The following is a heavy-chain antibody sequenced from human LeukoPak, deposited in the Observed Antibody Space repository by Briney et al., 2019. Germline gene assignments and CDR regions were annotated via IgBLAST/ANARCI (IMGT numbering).Heavy chain of an antibody. D-gene: IGHD1-26*01. V-gene: IGHV3-30*03. Sequence: GGSLRLSCAASGFTFSSYGMHWVRQAPGKGLEWVAVISCDGSNKYYADSVKGRFTISRDNSKNTLYLQMNSLRAEDTAVYYCAMGSYSFDYWGQGTLVTVSS. CDR1: GFTFSSYG. CDR2: ISCDGSNK. CDR3: AMGSYSFDY. J-gene: IGHJ4*02.